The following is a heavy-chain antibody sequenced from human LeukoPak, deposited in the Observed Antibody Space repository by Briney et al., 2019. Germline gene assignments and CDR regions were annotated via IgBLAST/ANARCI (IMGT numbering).Heavy chain of an antibody. CDR1: GVSVSDGRYY. D-gene: IGHD2-2*01. J-gene: IGHJ3*02. CDR2: KYYSGSA. Sequence: SETLSLTCNVSGVSVSDGRYYWNWLRQHPGKGLEWIGYKYYSGSAKYNPSLKSRLTISIDASKNQSSLQLSSVTAADTATYCVTPYCSGISCLDVFNMWGQGTRVTVSS. CDR3: TPYCSGISCLDVFNM. V-gene: IGHV4-31*03.